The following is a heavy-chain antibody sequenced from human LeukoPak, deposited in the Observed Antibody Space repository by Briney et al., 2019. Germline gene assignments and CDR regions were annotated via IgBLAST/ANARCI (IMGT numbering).Heavy chain of an antibody. CDR1: GFTFTEYS. Sequence: GGSLRLSCAASGFTFTEYSIIWVRQAPGKGLEWVSFISDISDRSSTKHYADSVKGRFTISRDNAERSVYLQMNSLRADDTAVHYCARVRGPTLKACYMDVWGTGTTVTVSS. V-gene: IGHV3-48*04. CDR2: ISDRSSTK. D-gene: IGHD3-10*01. J-gene: IGHJ6*03. CDR3: ARVRGPTLKACYMDV.